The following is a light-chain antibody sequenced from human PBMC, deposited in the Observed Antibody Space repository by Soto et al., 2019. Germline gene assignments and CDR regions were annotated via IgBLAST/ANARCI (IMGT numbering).Light chain of an antibody. Sequence: DIQMTQSPSTLSASVGDRVTITCRASQSIRSWLAWYQQKPGKAPKVLIYEASRLESGVPSRFSGSGSGTEFTLTINSLQPDDFATYYCQQYHTFPTFGPGTKVDIK. CDR3: QQYHTFPT. CDR1: QSIRSW. CDR2: EAS. V-gene: IGKV1-5*03. J-gene: IGKJ3*01.